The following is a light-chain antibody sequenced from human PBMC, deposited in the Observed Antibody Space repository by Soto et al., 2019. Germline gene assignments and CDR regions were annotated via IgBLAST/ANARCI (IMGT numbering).Light chain of an antibody. CDR3: QQYSSSPS. CDR2: GAS. CDR1: QSVSTN. V-gene: IGKV3-15*01. Sequence: EIVMTQSPTTLSVSPGERATLSCRASQSVSTNLAWYQQKPGQVPSLLIYGASTRASGIPARFSGSGSGTEFTLTIGSLQSEDFAVYYRQQYSSSPSFGQGTRLEIK. J-gene: IGKJ5*01.